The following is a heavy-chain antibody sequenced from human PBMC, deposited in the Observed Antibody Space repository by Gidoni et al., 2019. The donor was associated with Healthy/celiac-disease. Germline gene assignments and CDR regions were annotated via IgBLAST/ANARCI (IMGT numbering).Heavy chain of an antibody. CDR2: ISPSDSYT. J-gene: IGHJ6*02. D-gene: IGHD6-6*01. Sequence: EVQLVQSGAEVTKSGESLRISCKGSGSSFNSYWSSWVRQMPGKGLAWMGSISPSDSYTNYSPSFQGHVTSSADKSISTAYLQWSSLKASDTAMYYCATHEYSSSSGYYYGMDVWGQGTTVTVSS. V-gene: IGHV5-10-1*03. CDR3: ATHEYSSSSGYYYGMDV. CDR1: GSSFNSYW.